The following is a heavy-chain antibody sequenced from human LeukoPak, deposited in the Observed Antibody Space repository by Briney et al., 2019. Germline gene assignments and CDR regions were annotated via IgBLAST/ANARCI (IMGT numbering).Heavy chain of an antibody. Sequence: SETLSLTCTVSGGSISSYYWSWIRQPPGKGLEWIGYIYFSGSSNYNPSLKSRVTISADTSKNQFSLKLSSVTAADTAVYYCARVSRSYYYYYYMDVWGKGTTVTVSS. CDR3: ARVSRSYYYYYYMDV. CDR2: IYFSGSS. CDR1: GGSISSYY. J-gene: IGHJ6*03. V-gene: IGHV4-59*01.